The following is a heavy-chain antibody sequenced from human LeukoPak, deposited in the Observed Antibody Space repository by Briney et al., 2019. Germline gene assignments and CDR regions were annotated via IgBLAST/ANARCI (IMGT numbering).Heavy chain of an antibody. V-gene: IGHV1-46*01. J-gene: IGHJ4*02. CDR3: ARGGVSRKPITASFDY. CDR2: INPSGVST. D-gene: IGHD5-24*01. CDR1: GGTFSSYA. Sequence: GASVKVSCKASGGTFSSYAISWVRQAPGQGLEWMGIINPSGVSTSYAQKFQGRVTMTRDMSTSTVYMELSSLRSEDTAVYYCARGGVSRKPITASFDYWGQGTLVTVSS.